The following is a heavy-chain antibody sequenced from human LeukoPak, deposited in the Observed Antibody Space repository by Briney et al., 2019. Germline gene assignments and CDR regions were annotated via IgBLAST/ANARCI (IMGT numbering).Heavy chain of an antibody. D-gene: IGHD4-17*01. Sequence: GGSLRLSCAASGFPFSDHYMYWIRQSPTKGLEWISYISASGSPKYYADSVSGRFTISRDNAKKSLYLQMNNLRAEDTAIYYCARAYLRGLCPYGGYLDLWGQGTPVVVSS. J-gene: IGHJ4*02. CDR1: GFPFSDHY. CDR2: ISASGSPK. V-gene: IGHV3-11*01. CDR3: ARAYLRGLCPYGGYLDL.